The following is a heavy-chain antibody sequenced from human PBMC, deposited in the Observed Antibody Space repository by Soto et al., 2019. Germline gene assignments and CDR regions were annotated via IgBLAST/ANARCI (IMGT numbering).Heavy chain of an antibody. V-gene: IGHV4-34*01. D-gene: IGHD6-6*01. CDR3: ARVQRAARLMLRYYFDY. Sequence: SETLSLTCAVYGGSFSGYYWSWIRQPPGKGLEWIGEINHSGSTNYNPSLKSRVTISVDTSKNQFSLKLSSVTAADTAVYYCARVQRAARLMLRYYFDYWGQGTLVTVSS. J-gene: IGHJ4*02. CDR1: GGSFSGYY. CDR2: INHSGST.